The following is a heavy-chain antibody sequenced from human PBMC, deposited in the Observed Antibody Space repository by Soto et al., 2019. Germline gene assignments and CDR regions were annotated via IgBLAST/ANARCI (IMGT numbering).Heavy chain of an antibody. CDR2: IYYSGST. J-gene: IGHJ5*02. CDR3: ARREDYDVSGFYYTSRNWFDP. V-gene: IGHV4-39*01. CDR1: GGSISSSSYY. Sequence: SETLSLTCTVSGGSISSSSYYWGWIRQPPGKGLEWIGSIYYSGSTYYNPSLKSRVTISVDTSKNQFSLKLSSVTAADTAVYYCARREDYDVSGFYYTSRNWFDPWGQGTLVTVSS. D-gene: IGHD3-22*01.